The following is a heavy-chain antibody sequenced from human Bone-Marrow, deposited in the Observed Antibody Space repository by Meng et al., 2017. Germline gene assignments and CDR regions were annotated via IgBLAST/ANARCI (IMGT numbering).Heavy chain of an antibody. J-gene: IGHJ4*02. V-gene: IGHV4-34*01. D-gene: IGHD4-11*01. CDR2: INHSGST. Sequence: QVLLQRGGAGLLSPSETLSLTCVVSGGSFSDYYWSWIRQPPGKGLEWIGEINHSGSTNYNPSLESRATISVDTSQNNLSLKLSSVTAADSAVYYCARGPTTMAHDFDYWGQGTLVTVSS. CDR1: GGSFSDYY. CDR3: ARGPTTMAHDFDY.